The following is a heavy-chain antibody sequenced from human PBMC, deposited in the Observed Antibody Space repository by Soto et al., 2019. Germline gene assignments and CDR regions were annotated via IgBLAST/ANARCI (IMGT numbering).Heavy chain of an antibody. CDR2: IRYDGRTK. V-gene: IGHV3-7*01. J-gene: IGHJ5*02. CDR1: GINFSASW. CDR3: ARGFRHDYGDREAGA. Sequence: EIQLVESGGALVQPGGSLSLSCAASGINFSASWMSWVRQAPGKGLEWVANIRYDGRTKNYVDSVKGRFTISRDNAKNSLYLQMNSLRSEDTAIYYCARGFRHDYGDREAGAWGQGTLVTVSS. D-gene: IGHD4-17*01.